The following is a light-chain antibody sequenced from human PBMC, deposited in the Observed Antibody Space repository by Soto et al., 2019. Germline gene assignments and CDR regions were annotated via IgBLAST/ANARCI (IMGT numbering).Light chain of an antibody. CDR3: SSYTSSSTVV. CDR1: SSDVGGYNY. CDR2: DVS. J-gene: IGLJ3*02. Sequence: QSALTQPASVSGSPGQSITISCTGTSSDVGGYNYVSWYQQLPGKAPRLIIYDVSNRPSGLSYRFSGSKSGSTASLTISGLQAEDEADYYCSSYTSSSTVVFGGGTQLTVL. V-gene: IGLV2-14*03.